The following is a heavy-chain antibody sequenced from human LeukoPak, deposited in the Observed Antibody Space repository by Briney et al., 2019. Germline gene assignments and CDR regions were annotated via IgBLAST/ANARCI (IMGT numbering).Heavy chain of an antibody. CDR1: GYAYSSYY. V-gene: IGHV1-46*01. J-gene: IGHJ4*02. Sequence: ASVKVSCKASGYAYSSYYMHWVRQAPGQGLEWMGTINPRGGSTSYAQKFQGRVTMTRDTSTSTVYMKLSSLRSEDTAVYYCARGDTATEGSFDYWGQGTLVTVSS. D-gene: IGHD5-18*01. CDR3: ARGDTATEGSFDY. CDR2: INPRGGST.